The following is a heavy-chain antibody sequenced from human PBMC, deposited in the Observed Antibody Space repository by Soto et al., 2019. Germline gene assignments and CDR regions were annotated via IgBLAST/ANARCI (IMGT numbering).Heavy chain of an antibody. CDR1: GFTVSSNY. D-gene: IGHD1-26*01. J-gene: IGHJ4*02. V-gene: IGHV3-66*01. Sequence: QLVESGGGLVQPGGSLRLSCAASGFTVSSNYMSWVRQAPGKGLEWVSINYSGGDTYYADSVKGRFTISRDNSKNTLYLQMNSLRAEDTAVYYCARGRVGATGGDYWGQGTLVTVSS. CDR2: NYSGGDT. CDR3: ARGRVGATGGDY.